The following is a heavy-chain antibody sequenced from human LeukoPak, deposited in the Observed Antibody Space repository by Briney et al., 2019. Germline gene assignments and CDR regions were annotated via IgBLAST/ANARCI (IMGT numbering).Heavy chain of an antibody. CDR2: IYYTGNT. D-gene: IGHD3-10*01. CDR3: ARHGLTMVRGVDFDY. V-gene: IGHV4-59*08. Sequence: SETLSLTCTVSGGSISGYYWSWNRQPPGRGLEWIAYIYYTGNTNYNPSLKSRVTISVDTSKNQFSLKLSSVTAADTAVYYCARHGLTMVRGVDFDYWGQGILVTVSS. CDR1: GGSISGYY. J-gene: IGHJ4*02.